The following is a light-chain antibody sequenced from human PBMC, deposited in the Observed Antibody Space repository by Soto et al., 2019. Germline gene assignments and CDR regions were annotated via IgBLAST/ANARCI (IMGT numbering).Light chain of an antibody. CDR2: DVT. J-gene: IGLJ1*01. CDR1: SSDVGGYNY. Sequence: QSALTQPRSVSGSPGQSVTISCTATSSDVGGYNYVSWYQQYPGKAPKLLIYDVTMRPSGVPDRFSGSKSGNTASLTISGLQAVDEADYYCCSYAGTYTYVFGTGTKVTVL. CDR3: CSYAGTYTYV. V-gene: IGLV2-11*01.